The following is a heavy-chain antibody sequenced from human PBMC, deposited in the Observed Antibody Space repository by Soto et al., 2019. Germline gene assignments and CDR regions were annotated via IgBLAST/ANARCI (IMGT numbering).Heavy chain of an antibody. J-gene: IGHJ4*02. CDR1: GYTFTSYG. Sequence: ASVKVSCKASGYTFTSYGISWVRQAPGQGLEWMGWISAYNGNTNYAQKLQGRVTMTTDTSTSTAYMELRSLRSDDTAVYYCARATYYYVSSGYYFHYFDYWGQRTLVTVSS. CDR2: ISAYNGNT. V-gene: IGHV1-18*01. D-gene: IGHD3-22*01. CDR3: ARATYYYVSSGYYFHYFDY.